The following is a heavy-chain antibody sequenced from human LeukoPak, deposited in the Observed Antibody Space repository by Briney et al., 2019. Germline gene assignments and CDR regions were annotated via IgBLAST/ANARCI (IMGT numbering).Heavy chain of an antibody. CDR2: IYHSGST. CDR1: GYSISSGYY. Sequence: SETLSLTCAVSGYSISSGYYWGWIRQPPGKGLEWIGSIYHSGSTYYNPSLKSRVTISVDTSKNQFSLKLSSVTAADTAVYYCASSTRQTWIQLWLHFDYWGQGTLVTVSS. D-gene: IGHD5-18*01. J-gene: IGHJ4*02. CDR3: ASSTRQTWIQLWLHFDY. V-gene: IGHV4-38-2*01.